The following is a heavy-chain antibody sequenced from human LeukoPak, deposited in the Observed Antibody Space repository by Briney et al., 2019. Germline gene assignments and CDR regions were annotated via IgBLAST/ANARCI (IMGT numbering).Heavy chain of an antibody. J-gene: IGHJ4*02. CDR3: ARDPGRTGYFDY. D-gene: IGHD1-1*01. V-gene: IGHV1-69*05. CDR1: GGTFSSYA. CDR2: IIPIFGTA. Sequence: SVKVSCKASGGTFSSYAISWVRQAPGQGLEWMGRIIPIFGTANYAQKFQGRVTITTDESTSTAYMELSSLRSEDTAVYYCARDPGRTGYFDYWDQGTLVTVSS.